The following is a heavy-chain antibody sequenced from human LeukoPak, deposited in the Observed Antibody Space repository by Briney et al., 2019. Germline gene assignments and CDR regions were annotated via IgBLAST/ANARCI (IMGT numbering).Heavy chain of an antibody. V-gene: IGHV1-3*01. J-gene: IGHJ4*02. CDR2: INVGNGNT. Sequence: GASVNVSCKASGYTFTSYAMHWVRQAPGQRLEWMGWINVGNGNTKCSQKFQGRVTITRDTSASTAYMELSSLRSEDTAVYYCAKVNGDNTFDYWGQGTLVTVSA. D-gene: IGHD7-27*01. CDR1: GYTFTSYA. CDR3: AKVNGDNTFDY.